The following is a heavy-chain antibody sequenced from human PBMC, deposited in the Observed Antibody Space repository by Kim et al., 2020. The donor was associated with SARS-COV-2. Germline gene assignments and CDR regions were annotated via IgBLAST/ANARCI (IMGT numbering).Heavy chain of an antibody. J-gene: IGHJ3*02. V-gene: IGHV1-24*01. CDR2: T. CDR3: ATEGTDDAFDI. D-gene: IGHD1-1*01. Sequence: TIYAQKFQGRVTMTEDTSTDTAYMELSSLRSEDTAVYYCATEGTDDAFDIWGQGTMVTVSS.